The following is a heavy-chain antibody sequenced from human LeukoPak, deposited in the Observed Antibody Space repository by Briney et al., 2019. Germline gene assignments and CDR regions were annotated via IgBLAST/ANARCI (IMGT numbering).Heavy chain of an antibody. J-gene: IGHJ5*02. CDR3: ARAPATYYYDSSVGNWFDP. CDR1: GYTFTSYG. V-gene: IGHV1-18*01. CDR2: ISAYNGNT. D-gene: IGHD3-22*01. Sequence: ASVKVSCKASGYTFTSYGISWVRQAPGQGLEWMGWISAYNGNTNYAQKLQGRVTMTTDTSTSPAYMELRSLRSDDTAVYYCARAPATYYYDSSVGNWFDPWGQGTLVTVSS.